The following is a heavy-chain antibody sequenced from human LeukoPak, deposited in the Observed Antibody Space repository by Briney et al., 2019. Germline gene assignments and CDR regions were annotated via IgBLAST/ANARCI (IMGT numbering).Heavy chain of an antibody. D-gene: IGHD6-13*01. CDR2: ISGSGGST. CDR3: AKDGRSPPFTFDY. CDR1: GFTLSSYA. J-gene: IGHJ4*02. Sequence: TGGSLRLSCAASGFTLSSYAMSWVRQAPGKGLEWASAISGSGGSTYYADSVKGRLTISRDNSKNTLYLQMNSLRAEDTAVYYCAKDGRSPPFTFDYWGQGTLVTVSS. V-gene: IGHV3-23*01.